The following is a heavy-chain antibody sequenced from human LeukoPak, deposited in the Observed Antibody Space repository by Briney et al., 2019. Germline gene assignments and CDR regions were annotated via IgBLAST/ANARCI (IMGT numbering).Heavy chain of an antibody. D-gene: IGHD4-11*01. CDR3: ARQDYSNYVAYFDY. CDR2: MPYNGGA. V-gene: IGHV4-39*01. J-gene: IGHJ4*02. Sequence: SETLSLTCTVSGDSITSANYFWSWIRQPPGEDLEWIGYMPYNGGASYNPSLKSRVTISVDTSKSQFSLNLSSVTAADTAVYYCARQDYSNYVAYFDYWGQGTLVTVSS. CDR1: GDSITSANYF.